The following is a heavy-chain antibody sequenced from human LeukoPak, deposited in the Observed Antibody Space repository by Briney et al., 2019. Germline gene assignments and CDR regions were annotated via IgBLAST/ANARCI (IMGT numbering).Heavy chain of an antibody. CDR1: GGTFSSYA. Sequence: ASVKVSCKASGGTFSSYAISWVRQAPGQGLEWMGGIIPIFGTANYAQKFQGRVTITADESTSTAYMELSSLRSEDTAVYYCARDRPYYYDSSRTPIWHNWFDPWGRGTLVTVSS. D-gene: IGHD3-22*01. V-gene: IGHV1-69*13. J-gene: IGHJ5*02. CDR2: IIPIFGTA. CDR3: ARDRPYYYDSSRTPIWHNWFDP.